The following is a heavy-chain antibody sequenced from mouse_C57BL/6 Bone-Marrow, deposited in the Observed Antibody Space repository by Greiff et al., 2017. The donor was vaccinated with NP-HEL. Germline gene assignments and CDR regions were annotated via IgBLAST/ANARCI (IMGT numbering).Heavy chain of an antibody. D-gene: IGHD2-2*01. CDR3: TRRGGYDENYAMDY. J-gene: IGHJ4*01. V-gene: IGHV1-15*01. CDR1: GYTFTDYE. CDR2: IDPETGGT. Sequence: QVQLQQSGAELVRPGASVTLSCKASGYTFTDYEMHWVEQTPVHGLEWIGAIDPETGGTAYNQKFKGKAILTADKSSSTAYMELRSLTSEDSAVYYCTRRGGYDENYAMDYWGQGTSVTVSS.